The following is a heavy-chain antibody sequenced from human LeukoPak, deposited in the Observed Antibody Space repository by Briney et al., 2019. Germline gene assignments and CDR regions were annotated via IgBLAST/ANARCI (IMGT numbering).Heavy chain of an antibody. V-gene: IGHV3-30*04. CDR3: TRAGQRSVLLWFGELVAYMDV. J-gene: IGHJ6*03. Sequence: GGSRSLSCPPSGFTFVPYVMHWFAQAPARGLRGVAVIYYDGGNKYYADSVKGRFTISRDNSKNTLYLQMNSLRAEDTAVYYCTRAGQRSVLLWFGELVAYMDVWGKGTTVTVSS. CDR1: GFTFVPYV. CDR2: IYYDGGNK. D-gene: IGHD3-10*01.